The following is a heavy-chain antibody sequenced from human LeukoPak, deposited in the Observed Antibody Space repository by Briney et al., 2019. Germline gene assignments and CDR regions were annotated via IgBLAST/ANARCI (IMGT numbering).Heavy chain of an antibody. CDR3: ARLYSSSWYYYYGMDV. V-gene: IGHV5-51*01. J-gene: IGHJ6*04. Sequence: GSLKISCKGSGYSFTSYWIGWVRQMPGKGLEWMGIIYPGDSDTRYSPSFQGQVTISADKSISTAYLQWSSLKASDTATYYCARLYSSSWYYYYGMDVWGKGTTVTVSS. CDR2: IYPGDSDT. D-gene: IGHD6-13*01. CDR1: GYSFTSYW.